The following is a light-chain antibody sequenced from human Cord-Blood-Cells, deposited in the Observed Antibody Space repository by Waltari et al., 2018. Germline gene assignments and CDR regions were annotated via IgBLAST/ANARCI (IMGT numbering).Light chain of an antibody. Sequence: SSQLTQDPAVSVALGPTVRITCQGDSLRRYYASRYQQKPGQAPVLVIYGKNNRPSGVPDRFSGSSSGNTAALTITGAQAEDEADYYCNSRDSSGNHHYVFGTGTKVTVL. CDR1: SLRRYY. J-gene: IGLJ1*01. V-gene: IGLV3-19*01. CDR3: NSRDSSGNHHYV. CDR2: GKN.